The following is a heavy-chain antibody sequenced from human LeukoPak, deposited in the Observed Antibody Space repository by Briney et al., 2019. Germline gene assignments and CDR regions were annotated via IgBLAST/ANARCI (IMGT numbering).Heavy chain of an antibody. D-gene: IGHD3-10*01. Sequence: SETLSLTCTVSGGSISSYYWSWIRQPAGKGLEWIGRIYTSGSTNYNPSLKSRVTMSVDTSKNQFSLKLSSVTAADTVVYYCAREGLWFGESYYYYGMDVWGQGTTVTVSS. CDR2: IYTSGST. CDR3: AREGLWFGESYYYYGMDV. V-gene: IGHV4-4*07. CDR1: GGSISSYY. J-gene: IGHJ6*02.